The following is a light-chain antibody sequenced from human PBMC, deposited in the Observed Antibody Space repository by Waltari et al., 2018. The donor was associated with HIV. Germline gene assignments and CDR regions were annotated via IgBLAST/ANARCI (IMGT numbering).Light chain of an antibody. CDR3: QQSYSSPLT. V-gene: IGKV1-39*01. CDR1: QTISTY. Sequence: DIQLTQSPSSLSASVGDRVTIACRASQTISTYLNWYQQKPGKAPKLLISAASSLQSGVPSRFSGSASDTDFTLTISSLQPEDYATYYCQQSYSSPLTFGPGTKVDIK. J-gene: IGKJ3*01. CDR2: AAS.